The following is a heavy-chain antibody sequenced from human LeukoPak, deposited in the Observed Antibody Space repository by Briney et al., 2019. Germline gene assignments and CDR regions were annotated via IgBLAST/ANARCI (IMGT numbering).Heavy chain of an antibody. CDR1: GFTFSSYA. V-gene: IGHV3-30*04. CDR2: ISYDGSNK. J-gene: IGHJ4*02. D-gene: IGHD2-15*01. Sequence: GGSLRLSCAASGFTFSSYAMHWVRQAPGKGLEWVAVISYDGSNKYYADSVKGRFTISRDNSKNTLYLQMNSLRAEDTAVYYCARAARKVVVAATFDYWGQGTLVTVSS. CDR3: ARAARKVVVAATFDY.